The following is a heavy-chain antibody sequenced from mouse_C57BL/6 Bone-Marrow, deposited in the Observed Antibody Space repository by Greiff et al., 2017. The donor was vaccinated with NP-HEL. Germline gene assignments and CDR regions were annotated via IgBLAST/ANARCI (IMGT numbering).Heavy chain of an antibody. D-gene: IGHD2-1*01. CDR2: IDPENGDT. Sequence: VQLQQSGAELVRPGASVKLSCTASGFNIKDDYMHWVKQRPEQGLEWIGWIDPENGDTEYASKFQGKATITADTSSNTAYLQLSSLTSEDTAVYYCTTIYHRDYWGQGTSVTVSS. V-gene: IGHV14-4*01. CDR1: GFNIKDDY. J-gene: IGHJ4*01. CDR3: TTIYHRDY.